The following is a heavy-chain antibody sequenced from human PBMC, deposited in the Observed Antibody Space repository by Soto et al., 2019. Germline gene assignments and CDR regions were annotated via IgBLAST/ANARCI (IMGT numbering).Heavy chain of an antibody. J-gene: IGHJ3*02. CDR3: TTPVDTAMVDAFDI. CDR1: GFTFSNAW. V-gene: IGHV3-15*01. CDR2: IKSKTDGGTT. D-gene: IGHD5-18*01. Sequence: VGSLRLSCAASGFTFSNAWMSWVRQAPGKGLEWVGRIKSKTDGGTTDYAAPVKGRFTISRDDSKNTLYLQMNSLKTEDTAVYYCTTPVDTAMVDAFDIWGQGTMVTV.